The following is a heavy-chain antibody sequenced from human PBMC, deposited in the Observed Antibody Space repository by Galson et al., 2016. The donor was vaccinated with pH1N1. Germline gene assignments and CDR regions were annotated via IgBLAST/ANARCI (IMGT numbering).Heavy chain of an antibody. CDR1: GYSIASDSY. CDR2: IYHSGNT. Sequence: ETLSLTCAVSGYSIASDSYWAWTRQPPGKGLEWIGTIYHSGNTYCNPSLKSRISISVDTSKNIFSLNLSSVTAADTAIYYCAREGSYDSSESGDAFDIWGQGTMVTVSS. D-gene: IGHD3-22*01. J-gene: IGHJ3*02. CDR3: AREGSYDSSESGDAFDI. V-gene: IGHV4-38-2*02.